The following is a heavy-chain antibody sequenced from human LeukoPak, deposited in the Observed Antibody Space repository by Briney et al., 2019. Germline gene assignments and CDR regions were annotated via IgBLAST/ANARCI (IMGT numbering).Heavy chain of an antibody. CDR1: GYSISSGYY. CDR3: ARTQWFGELLFDY. CDR2: IYHRGST. Sequence: SETLSLTCAVSGYSISSGYYWGWIRQPPGKGLEWIGSIYHRGSTYYNPSLKSRVTISVDTSKNQFSLKLSSVTAADTAVYYCARTQWFGELLFDYWGQGTLVTVSS. D-gene: IGHD3-10*01. J-gene: IGHJ4*02. V-gene: IGHV4-38-2*01.